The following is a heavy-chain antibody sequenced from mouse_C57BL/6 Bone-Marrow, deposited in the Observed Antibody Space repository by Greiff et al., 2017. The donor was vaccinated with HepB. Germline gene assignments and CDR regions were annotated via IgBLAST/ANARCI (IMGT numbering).Heavy chain of an antibody. CDR3: ARQVYYCSRGNFDY. D-gene: IGHD1-1*01. V-gene: IGHV5-9*01. CDR1: GFTFSSYT. CDR2: ISGGGGNT. J-gene: IGHJ2*01. Sequence: EVHLVESGGGLVKPGGSLKLSCAASGFTFSSYTMSWVRQTPEKRLEWVATISGGGGNTYYPDSVKGRFTISRDNAKNTLYLQMSSLRSEDTALYYCARQVYYCSRGNFDYWGQGTTLTVSS.